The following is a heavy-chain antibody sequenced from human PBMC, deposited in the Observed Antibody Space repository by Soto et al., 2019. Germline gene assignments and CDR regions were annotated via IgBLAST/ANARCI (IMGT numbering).Heavy chain of an antibody. CDR2: ISAYNGNT. V-gene: IGHV1-18*01. CDR1: GYTFTSYG. CDR3: ARDSHGDPSY. J-gene: IGHJ4*02. Sequence: QVQLVQSGAEVKKPGASVKVSCKASGYTFTSYGISWVRQAPGQGLEWMGWISAYNGNTNYAQKLQGRVTMTTDTSTSTADMDLRGLRSDATAVSSGARDSHGDPSYGGKATMVTLSS. D-gene: IGHD4-17*01.